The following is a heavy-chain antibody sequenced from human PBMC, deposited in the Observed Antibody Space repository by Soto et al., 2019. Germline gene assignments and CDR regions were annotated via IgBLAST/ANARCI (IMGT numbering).Heavy chain of an antibody. CDR2: ISGDGGTT. Sequence: EVQLLESGGGLVQPGGSLRLSCAASGLTFTNSAMSWVRQAPGKGLEWVAVISGDGGTTVYADSVKGRFTISRDSPRNTLSLQMNTLRAEDTAIYYCTRARDNNGYCREADYWGQGTLVTVSS. J-gene: IGHJ4*02. D-gene: IGHD5-12*01. CDR1: GLTFTNSA. CDR3: TRARDNNGYCREADY. V-gene: IGHV3-23*01.